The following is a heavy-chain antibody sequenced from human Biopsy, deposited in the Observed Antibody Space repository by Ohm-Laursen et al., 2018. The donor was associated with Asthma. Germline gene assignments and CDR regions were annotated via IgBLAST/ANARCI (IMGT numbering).Heavy chain of an antibody. CDR2: IIPIFGTP. Sequence: SVKVSCKASGGTFNSDAISWVRQAPGQGLEWMGGIIPIFGTPSYAQNFQGRLTITADDSTSTVYMELSSLRSEDTAMYYCARSYCGGDCFSPFDYWGQGTLVTVSS. V-gene: IGHV1-69*13. CDR3: ARSYCGGDCFSPFDY. CDR1: GGTFNSDA. J-gene: IGHJ4*02. D-gene: IGHD2-21*01.